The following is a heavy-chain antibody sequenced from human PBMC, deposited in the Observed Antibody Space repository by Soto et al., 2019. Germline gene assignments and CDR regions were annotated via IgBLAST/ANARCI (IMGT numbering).Heavy chain of an antibody. J-gene: IGHJ6*03. CDR3: ARTIFGVVTHYYYMDV. D-gene: IGHD3-3*01. Sequence: EVQLVESGGGLVQPGGSLRLSCAASGFTFSSYWMSWVRQAPEKGLEWVANIKQDGNDLYFVDSVKGRFTISRDNAKNSLYLHMCSLRAEDTGVYYCARTIFGVVTHYYYMDVWGKGTTVTVSS. CDR2: IKQDGNDL. CDR1: GFTFSSYW. V-gene: IGHV3-7*01.